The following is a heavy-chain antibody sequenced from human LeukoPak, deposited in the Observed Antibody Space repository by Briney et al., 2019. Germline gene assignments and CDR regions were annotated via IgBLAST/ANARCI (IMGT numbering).Heavy chain of an antibody. CDR3: AKAYHDSGCLIDY. CDR2: IRGNGATI. J-gene: IGHJ4*02. CDR1: GITFNSHA. D-gene: IGHD6-19*01. V-gene: IGHV3-23*01. Sequence: GGSLRLSCAASGITFNSHAMTWVRQAPGKGLEWVAAIRGNGATIDYADSVKGRFTISRDNSKSTLYLQMNSLRAEDTAVYYCAKAYHDSGCLIDYWGQGTLVTVSS.